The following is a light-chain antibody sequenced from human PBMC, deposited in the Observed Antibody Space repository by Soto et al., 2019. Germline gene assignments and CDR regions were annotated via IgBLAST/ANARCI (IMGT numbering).Light chain of an antibody. Sequence: QSALTQPPSVSGAQGQRVTISCTGSSSNIGAGYDVHWYQQLPGTAPKLLIYGNSNRPSGVPDRFSGSKSGTSASLAITGLQAEDEADYYCQSYDSSLSGSVFGGGTKVTVL. CDR2: GNS. CDR1: SSNIGAGYD. J-gene: IGLJ3*02. CDR3: QSYDSSLSGSV. V-gene: IGLV1-40*01.